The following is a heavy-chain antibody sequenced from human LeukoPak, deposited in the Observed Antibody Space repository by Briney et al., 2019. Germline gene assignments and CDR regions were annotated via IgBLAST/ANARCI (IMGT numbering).Heavy chain of an antibody. CDR3: AREGYGDYSGPFDY. D-gene: IGHD4-17*01. V-gene: IGHV3-21*01. Sequence: GGSLRLSCAASGFTFSTYSMNWVRQAPGKGLEWVSSISTSSADIYYADSVKGRFTISRDNAKNTLYLQMNSLRAEDTAVCYCAREGYGDYSGPFDYWGQSTLVTVSS. CDR1: GFTFSTYS. CDR2: ISTSSADI. J-gene: IGHJ4*02.